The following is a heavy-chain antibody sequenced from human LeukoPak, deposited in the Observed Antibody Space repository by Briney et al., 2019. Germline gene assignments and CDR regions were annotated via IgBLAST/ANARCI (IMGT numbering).Heavy chain of an antibody. CDR1: GFTFSDYW. CDR2: IETDGDRK. J-gene: IGHJ4*02. D-gene: IGHD5-12*01. Sequence: GGSLRLSCVASGFTFSDYWMSWVRQAPGRGLEWVANIETDGDRKNYVDSVKGRFAISRDNARNSLYLQMNSLRDEDTAVYYCARDIPSGFYTPDYWGRGTLVNVSS. CDR3: ARDIPSGFYTPDY. V-gene: IGHV3-7*01.